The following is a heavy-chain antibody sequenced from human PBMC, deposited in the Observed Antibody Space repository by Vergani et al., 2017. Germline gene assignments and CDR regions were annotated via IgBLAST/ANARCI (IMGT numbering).Heavy chain of an antibody. V-gene: IGHV4-38-2*01. D-gene: IGHD3-10*01. CDR1: DSSIMTNPY. J-gene: IGHJ6*02. CDR3: ARNRGSGGFFPSSYFYGMDV. Sequence: HVQLQESGPGLVKPSETLTLTCDVSDSSIMTNPYWGWFRQSPGKGLEWIGCIHHSGDTHYNSSLKSRVSILIVSSSKFSLSLTSVTAADTAIYYCARNRGSGGFFPSSYFYGMDVWGHGTTVTVSS. CDR2: IHHSGDT.